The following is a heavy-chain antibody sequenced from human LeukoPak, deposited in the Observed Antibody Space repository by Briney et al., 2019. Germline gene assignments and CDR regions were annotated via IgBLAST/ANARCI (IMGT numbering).Heavy chain of an antibody. V-gene: IGHV3-23*01. D-gene: IGHD2-2*01. CDR2: ISGSGGST. CDR1: GFTFSSYA. CDR3: AKLMGYCSSTSCPFDY. Sequence: GGSLRLSCAASGFTFSSYAMGWVRQAPGKGLEWVSAISGSGGSTYYADSVKGRFTISRDNSKNTLYLQMNSLRAEDTAVYYCAKLMGYCSSTSCPFDYWGQGTLVTVSS. J-gene: IGHJ4*02.